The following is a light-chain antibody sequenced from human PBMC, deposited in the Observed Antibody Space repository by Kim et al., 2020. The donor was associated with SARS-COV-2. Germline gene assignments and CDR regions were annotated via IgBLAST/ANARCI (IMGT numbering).Light chain of an antibody. CDR2: DAT. CDR1: QGINAD. J-gene: IGKJ5*01. Sequence: IRMTQSPSSFSASTGDRVTITCRASQGINADLAWYQQKPGKAPKLLIYDATTLQSGVPSRFSGSGSGTDFTLTISRLQSEDFATYYCQQYYSWPIIFGQGTRLEIK. CDR3: QQYYSWPII. V-gene: IGKV1-8*01.